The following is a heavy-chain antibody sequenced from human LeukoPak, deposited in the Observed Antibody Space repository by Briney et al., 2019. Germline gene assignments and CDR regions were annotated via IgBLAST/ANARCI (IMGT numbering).Heavy chain of an antibody. Sequence: GGSLRLSCAASGFTFSSYWMSWVRQAPGKGLEWVANIKQDGSEKKYVDSVKGRFTISRDNAKNSLYLQMNSLRAEDTAVYYCAKALNPMVRGTTYYYYYYMDVWGKGTTVTVSS. CDR1: GFTFSSYW. D-gene: IGHD3-10*01. CDR3: AKALNPMVRGTTYYYYYYMDV. J-gene: IGHJ6*03. V-gene: IGHV3-7*03. CDR2: IKQDGSEK.